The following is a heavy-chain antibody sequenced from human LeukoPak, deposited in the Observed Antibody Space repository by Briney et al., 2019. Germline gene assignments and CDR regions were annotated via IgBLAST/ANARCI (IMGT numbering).Heavy chain of an antibody. CDR1: GFTFSSYA. J-gene: IGHJ6*02. CDR2: ISYDGSKK. D-gene: IGHD3-22*01. V-gene: IGHV3-30-3*01. CDR3: ARDHYYDSSGYYLYYYYYYGMDV. Sequence: GGSLRLSCAASGFTFSSYAMHWVRQAPGKGLEWVAVISYDGSKKYYADSVKGRFTISRDNSKNTLYLQMNSLRAEDTAVYYCARDHYYDSSGYYLYYYYYYGMDVWGQGTTVTVSS.